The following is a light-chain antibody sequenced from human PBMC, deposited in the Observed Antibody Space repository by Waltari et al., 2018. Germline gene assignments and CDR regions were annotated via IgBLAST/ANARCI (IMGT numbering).Light chain of an antibody. V-gene: IGLV2-14*03. Sequence: QSALTQPASVSGSPGQSITISCTGIGGAIATSAFVSWYQHHPDRAPQVIIYDVTKRPSGISARFSASKSADTASLTISGLQTEDEGDYYCASQTPDGVVLFGGGTRVTVL. CDR1: GGAIATSAF. CDR2: DVT. CDR3: ASQTPDGVVL. J-gene: IGLJ3*02.